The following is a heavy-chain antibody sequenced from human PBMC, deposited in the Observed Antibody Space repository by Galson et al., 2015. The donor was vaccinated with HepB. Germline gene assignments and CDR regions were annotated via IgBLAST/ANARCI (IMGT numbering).Heavy chain of an antibody. D-gene: IGHD3-10*01. CDR2: TYYRSKWYN. CDR3: ARKTGITMVRGVIRANWFDP. J-gene: IGHJ5*02. V-gene: IGHV6-1*01. CDR1: GDSVSSNSAA. Sequence: CAISGDSVSSNSAAWNWIRQSPSRGLEWLGRTYYRSKWYNDYAVSVKSRITINPDTSKNQFSLQWSSLKASDTAMYYCARKTGITMVRGVIRANWFDPWGQGTLVTVSS.